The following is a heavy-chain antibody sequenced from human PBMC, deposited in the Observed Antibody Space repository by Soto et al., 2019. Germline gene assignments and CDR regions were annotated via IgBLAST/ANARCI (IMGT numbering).Heavy chain of an antibody. D-gene: IGHD1-26*01. CDR2: IYYSGST. V-gene: IGHV4-59*01. Sequence: SETLSLTCTVSGGSISSYYWSLIRQPPGKGLEWIGYIYYSGSTNYNPSLKSRVTISVDTSKNQFSLKLSSVTAADTAVYYCARATRGSYSNWGQGTLVTVS. CDR1: GGSISSYY. CDR3: ARATRGSYSN. J-gene: IGHJ4*02.